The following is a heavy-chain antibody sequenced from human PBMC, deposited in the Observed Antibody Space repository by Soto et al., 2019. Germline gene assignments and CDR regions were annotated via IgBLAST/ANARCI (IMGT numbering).Heavy chain of an antibody. Sequence: QVQLVQSGAEVEKPGASVKVSCKASGYTFTSYYMHWVRQAPGQGLERMGIINPSGGSTSYAQKFKGRVTMTRDTSTSTVYMELSSLSSEDTAVYYCARDGQGARIAARPADYWGKGTLVTVSS. CDR3: ARDGQGARIAARPADY. V-gene: IGHV1-46*01. CDR2: INPSGGST. CDR1: GYTFTSYY. J-gene: IGHJ4*02. D-gene: IGHD6-6*01.